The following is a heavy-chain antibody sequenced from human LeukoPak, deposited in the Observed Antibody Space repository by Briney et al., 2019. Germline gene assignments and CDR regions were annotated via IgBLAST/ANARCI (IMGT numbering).Heavy chain of an antibody. J-gene: IGHJ6*03. CDR3: ARVYNTYYDFWSGHIYYMDV. V-gene: IGHV1-46*01. CDR2: TNPSGGST. Sequence: ASVKVSCKASGYTFTTYYMHWVRQAPGQGLEWMGITNPSGGSTTYAQKFQGRVTMTTDTTTSTAYMELRSLRSDDTAVYYCARVYNTYYDFWSGHIYYMDVWGKGTTVTVSS. CDR1: GYTFTTYY. D-gene: IGHD3-3*01.